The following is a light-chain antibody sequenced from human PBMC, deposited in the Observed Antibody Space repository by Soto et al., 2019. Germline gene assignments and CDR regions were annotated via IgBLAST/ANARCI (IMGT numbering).Light chain of an antibody. J-gene: IGKJ2*01. Sequence: EIVMTQSPGTLSLSPGERATLSCRASQSVSDGFLARYQQKPGQAPRLVISGPSTRATGIPDRFRGGGSGTDFSLTISRLELEDFAVYYCQQYGSTPYTFGQGTMLEIK. V-gene: IGKV3-20*01. CDR2: GPS. CDR1: QSVSDGF. CDR3: QQYGSTPYT.